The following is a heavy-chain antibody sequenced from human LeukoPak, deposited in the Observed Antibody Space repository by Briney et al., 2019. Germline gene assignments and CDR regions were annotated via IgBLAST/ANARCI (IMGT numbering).Heavy chain of an antibody. CDR1: GFTFSNYA. CDR3: AKDLHCSSTSCYTGIFDY. Sequence: PGGSLRFSCAASGFTFSNYAMSWVRQAPGKGLEWVSAISGSGDTTYYADSLKGRFPISRDNSKNTLYLQMNSLTAEDTAVYYCAKDLHCSSTSCYTGIFDYWGQGTLVTVSS. CDR2: ISGSGDTT. J-gene: IGHJ4*02. V-gene: IGHV3-23*01. D-gene: IGHD2-2*02.